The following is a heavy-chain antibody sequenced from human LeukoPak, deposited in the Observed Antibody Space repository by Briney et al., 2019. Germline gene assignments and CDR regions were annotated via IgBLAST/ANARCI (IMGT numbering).Heavy chain of an antibody. V-gene: IGHV3-21*01. CDR2: ISSSSYI. CDR1: GFTFSSYG. CDR3: AADVEAAAGI. Sequence: GGSLRLSCAASGFTFSSYGMNWVRQAPGKGLEWVSSISSSSYIYYADSVKGRFTISRDNAKNSLYLQMNSLRAEDTAVYYCAADVEAAAGIWGQGTMVTVSS. J-gene: IGHJ3*02. D-gene: IGHD6-13*01.